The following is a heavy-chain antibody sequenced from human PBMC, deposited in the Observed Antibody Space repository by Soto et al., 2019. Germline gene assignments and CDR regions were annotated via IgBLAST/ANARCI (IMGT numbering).Heavy chain of an antibody. V-gene: IGHV4-59*08. Sequence: SETLSLTCTVSGGSISSYYWSWIRQPPGKGLEWIGYIYYSGSTNYNPSLKSRVTISVDTSKNQFSLKLSSVTAADTAVYYCARNSLYGDYVSYSYYYMDVWGKGTTVTVSS. CDR3: ARNSLYGDYVSYSYYYMDV. CDR2: IYYSGST. CDR1: GGSISSYY. J-gene: IGHJ6*03. D-gene: IGHD4-17*01.